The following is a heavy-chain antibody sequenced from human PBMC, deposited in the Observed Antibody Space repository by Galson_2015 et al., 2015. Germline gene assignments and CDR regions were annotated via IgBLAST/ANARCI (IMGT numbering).Heavy chain of an antibody. CDR3: ARSAPVVRGGLLNYYGMDV. CDR1: GYSFTSYW. V-gene: IGHV5-51*01. J-gene: IGHJ6*02. D-gene: IGHD3-10*01. CDR2: IYPGDSDT. Sequence: QSGAEVKKPGESLKISCKGSGYSFTSYWIGWVRQMPGKGLEWMGIIYPGDSDTRYSPSFQGQVTISADKSISTAYLQWSSLKASDTAVYYCARSAPVVRGGLLNYYGMDVWGQGTTVTVSS.